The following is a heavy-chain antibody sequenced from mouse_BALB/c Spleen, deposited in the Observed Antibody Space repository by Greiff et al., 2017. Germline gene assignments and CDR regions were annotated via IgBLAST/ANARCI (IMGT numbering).Heavy chain of an antibody. J-gene: IGHJ4*01. CDR2: IYPGDGDT. CDR3: AREVRHAMDY. CDR1: GYAFSSYW. Sequence: VQLQQSGPELVRPGSSVKISCKASGYAFSSYWMHWVKQRPGQGLEWIGQIYPGDGDTNYNGKFKGKATLTADKSSSTAYMQLSSLTSEDSAVYFCAREVRHAMDYWGQGTSVTVSS. D-gene: IGHD2-14*01. V-gene: IGHV1-80*01.